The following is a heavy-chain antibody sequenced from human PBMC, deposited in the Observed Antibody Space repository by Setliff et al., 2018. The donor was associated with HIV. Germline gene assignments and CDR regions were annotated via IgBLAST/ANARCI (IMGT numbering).Heavy chain of an antibody. Sequence: SETLSLTCTVSGGSISNYYWSWIRQPAGKGLEWIGRIYISGTTNYNPSLKSRVTISLDTSRNQFSLKLGSVTAADTAMYYCAREHCSGGSCNGFDIWGQGTMVTVSS. CDR3: AREHCSGGSCNGFDI. J-gene: IGHJ3*02. CDR2: IYISGTT. CDR1: GGSISNYY. V-gene: IGHV4-4*07. D-gene: IGHD2-15*01.